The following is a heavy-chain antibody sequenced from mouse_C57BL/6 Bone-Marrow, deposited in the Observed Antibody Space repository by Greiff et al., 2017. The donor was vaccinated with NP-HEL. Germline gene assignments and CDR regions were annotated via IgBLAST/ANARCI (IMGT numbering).Heavy chain of an antibody. V-gene: IGHV1-55*01. CDR2: IYPGSGST. CDR3: ATYYYGSSYPWYFDV. J-gene: IGHJ1*03. CDR1: GYTFTSYW. Sequence: QVQLQQPGAELVKPGASVKMSCKASGYTFTSYWITWVKQRPGQGLEWIGYIYPGSGSTNYNEKFKSKATLTVDTSSSTAYMQLSSLTSEDSAVYYCATYYYGSSYPWYFDVWGTGTTVTVSS. D-gene: IGHD1-1*01.